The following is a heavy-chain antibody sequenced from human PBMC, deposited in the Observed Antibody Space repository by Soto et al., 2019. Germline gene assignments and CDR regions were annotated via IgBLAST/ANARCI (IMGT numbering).Heavy chain of an antibody. CDR2: LSDSGDSI. CDR3: AKVSSSWYAGFFDL. CDR1: GFTFSSHA. D-gene: IGHD6-13*01. Sequence: EVQLLESGGGLVQPGRSLRLSCTASGFTFSSHAMTWVRQAPGKGLEWVSGLSDSGDSIYYADSVKGRFTIYRDNSMNTLYLQMTTLRVEDTAVYYCAKVSSSWYAGFFDLWGQGTLVTVSS. V-gene: IGHV3-23*01. J-gene: IGHJ4*02.